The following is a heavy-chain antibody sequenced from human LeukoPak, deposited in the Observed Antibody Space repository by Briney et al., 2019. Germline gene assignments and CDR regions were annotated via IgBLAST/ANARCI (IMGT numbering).Heavy chain of an antibody. CDR2: IYHSGST. D-gene: IGHD3-10*01. Sequence: SGTLSLTCAVSGGSISSSNWWSWVRQPPGKGLEWIGEIYHSGSTNYNPSLKSRVTISVGKSKNQFSRKLSSVTAADTAVYYCARRVVGSYFMVRNFWGQGTLVTVSS. CDR3: ARRVVGSYFMVRNF. J-gene: IGHJ4*02. CDR1: GGSISSSNW. V-gene: IGHV4-4*02.